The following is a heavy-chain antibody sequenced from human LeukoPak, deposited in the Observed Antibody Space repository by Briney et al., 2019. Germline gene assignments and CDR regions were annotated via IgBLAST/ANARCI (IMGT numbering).Heavy chain of an antibody. CDR2: INHSGST. V-gene: IGHV4-34*01. J-gene: IGHJ6*02. CDR3: ARDGPGMDV. Sequence: SVTLSLTCAVYGGSFSGYYWSWIRQPPGKGLEWIGEINHSGSTNYNPSLKSRVTISVDTSKNQFSLKLSSVTAADAAVYYCARDGPGMDVWGQGTTVTVSS. CDR1: GGSFSGYY.